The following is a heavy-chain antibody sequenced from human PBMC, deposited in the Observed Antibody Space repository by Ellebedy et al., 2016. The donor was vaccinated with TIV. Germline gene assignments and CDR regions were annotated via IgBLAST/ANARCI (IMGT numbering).Heavy chain of an antibody. V-gene: IGHV4-31*01. J-gene: IGHJ4*02. CDR2: IYYSGST. CDR3: ARQGYRGYSYGATYTPFDY. CDR1: GGSISSGGYY. Sequence: LRLSCTVSGGSISSGGYYWSWIRQHPGKGLEWIGYIYYSGSTYYNPSLKSLVTISVDTSKNQFSLKLSSVTAADTAVYYCARQGYRGYSYGATYTPFDYWGQGTLVTVSS. D-gene: IGHD5-18*01.